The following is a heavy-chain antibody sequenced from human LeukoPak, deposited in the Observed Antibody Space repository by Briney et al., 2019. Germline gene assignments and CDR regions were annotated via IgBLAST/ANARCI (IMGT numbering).Heavy chain of an antibody. V-gene: IGHV1-18*01. D-gene: IGHD3/OR15-3a*01. CDR3: ARDSGLGLFGV. J-gene: IGHJ3*01. Sequence: ASVKVSCKTSGYTFISYAISWVRQAPGQGLEWMGWISTFKGDTKYAQKFQDRVSMTTDTSTSTAHLELRSLRSEDTAIYYCARDSGLGLFGVWGQGTVVTVSS. CDR2: ISTFKGDT. CDR1: GYTFISYA.